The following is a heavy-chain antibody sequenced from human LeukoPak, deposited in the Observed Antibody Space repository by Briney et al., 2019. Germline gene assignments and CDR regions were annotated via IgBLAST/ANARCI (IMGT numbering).Heavy chain of an antibody. CDR3: AVGLVYGGLTFD. CDR2: INSDGSRT. V-gene: IGHV3-74*01. Sequence: GGSLRLSCAASKFSFSAYWMHWVRQAPGKGLVWVSRINSDGSRTNYADSVKGRFTISRDNSKNTLYLQMNSLRAEDTAVYYCAVGLVYGGLTFDWGQGTLVTVSS. J-gene: IGHJ4*02. CDR1: KFSFSAYW. D-gene: IGHD4-23*01.